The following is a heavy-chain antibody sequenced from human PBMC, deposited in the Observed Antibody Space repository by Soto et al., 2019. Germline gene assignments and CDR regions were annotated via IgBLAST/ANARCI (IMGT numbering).Heavy chain of an antibody. V-gene: IGHV1-18*01. Sequence: GASVKVSCKASGYTFTSYGISWVGPAPGKELEGMGWISAYNGNTNYAQKLQGRVTITPDRSTSTAYMELRSLRSNDTAVYYCARIIAYVWGSDRQIDYWGQGTLVTVS. CDR2: ISAYNGNT. D-gene: IGHD3-16*02. CDR3: ARIIAYVWGSDRQIDY. J-gene: IGHJ4*02. CDR1: GYTFTSYG.